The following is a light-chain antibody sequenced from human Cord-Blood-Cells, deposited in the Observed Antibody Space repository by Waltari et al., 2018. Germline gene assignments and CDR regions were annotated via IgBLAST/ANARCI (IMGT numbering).Light chain of an antibody. CDR1: SRDVGGYNY. J-gene: IGLJ2*01. CDR3: SSYTSSSTLV. V-gene: IGLV2-14*01. Sequence: QSALTQPASVSGSPGQSITISCTGTSRDVGGYNYVCWDQQHPGKAPKLSIYDVSNRPSGFANGFSGSKSGNTASLTISGLQAEDEADYYGSSYTSSSTLVFGGGTKLTVL. CDR2: DVS.